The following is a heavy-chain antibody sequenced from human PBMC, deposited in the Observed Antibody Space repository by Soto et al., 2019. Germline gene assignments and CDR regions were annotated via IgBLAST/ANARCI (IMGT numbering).Heavy chain of an antibody. CDR3: APLSVSLSGPYGIHV. Sequence: SETLSLTCSVSGYSVSSSDYYWAWIRQPPGKGLEWIGSMLYSGLTYYNPSLKIRVTLSVDTSKNQFSVRLNSVTASDTPVYYCAPLSVSLSGPYGIHVWGQGTTVTVSS. CDR1: GYSVSSSDYY. CDR2: MLYSGLT. D-gene: IGHD2-15*01. V-gene: IGHV4-39*01. J-gene: IGHJ6*02.